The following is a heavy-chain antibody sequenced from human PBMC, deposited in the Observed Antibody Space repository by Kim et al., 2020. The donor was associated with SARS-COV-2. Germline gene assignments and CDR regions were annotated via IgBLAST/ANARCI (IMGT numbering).Heavy chain of an antibody. Sequence: GGSLRLSCAASGFTFNTYGIHWVRQAPGKGLEWISYITENGGGIFYAHSVKGRFTISRDNAKSSLYLQMNSLRDEDTAVDYCATRMVTSFDYWGQGTLVT. CDR2: ITENGGGI. D-gene: IGHD2-21*02. J-gene: IGHJ4*02. V-gene: IGHV3-48*02. CDR1: GFTFNTYG. CDR3: ATRMVTSFDY.